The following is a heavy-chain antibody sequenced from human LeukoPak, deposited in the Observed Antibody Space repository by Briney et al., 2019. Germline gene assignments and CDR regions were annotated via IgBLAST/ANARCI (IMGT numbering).Heavy chain of an antibody. D-gene: IGHD1-26*01. J-gene: IGHJ2*01. Sequence: ASVKVSCKASGYTFTSYGISWVRQAPGQGLEWMGWITPYDDDTNYARKFQGRVTMTRDTSMSTVYMELSSLRSEDTAVYYCARRWDGSTRDWYFDLWGRGTLVTVSS. CDR2: ITPYDDDT. V-gene: IGHV1-18*01. CDR3: ARRWDGSTRDWYFDL. CDR1: GYTFTSYG.